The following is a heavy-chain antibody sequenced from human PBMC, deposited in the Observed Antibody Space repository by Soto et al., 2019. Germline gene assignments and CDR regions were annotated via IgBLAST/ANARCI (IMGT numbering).Heavy chain of an antibody. D-gene: IGHD6-19*01. CDR2: ISGSGGST. CDR3: AKDGTMHNDIAVAGTAEYYYYYGMDV. CDR1: GFTFSSYA. Sequence: GGSLRLSCAASGFTFSSYAMSWVRQAPGKGLEWVSAISGSGGSTYYADSVKGRFTISRDNSKNTLYLKMNSLRAEDTAVYYCAKDGTMHNDIAVAGTAEYYYYYGMDVWGQGTTVTVSS. V-gene: IGHV3-23*01. J-gene: IGHJ6*02.